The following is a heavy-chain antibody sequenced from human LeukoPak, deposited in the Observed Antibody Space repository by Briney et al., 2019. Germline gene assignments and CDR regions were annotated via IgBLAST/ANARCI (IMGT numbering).Heavy chain of an antibody. V-gene: IGHV5-51*01. Sequence: GESLKISCKCSGYSFTSYWIGWVRQMPGKGLEWMGIIYPGDSDTRYSPSFQRQVTISADKSISSAYQQWSSLKASDTAMYYCARTIGRGNDWFDPWGQGTLVTVSS. CDR2: IYPGDSDT. J-gene: IGHJ5*02. CDR3: ARTIGRGNDWFDP. D-gene: IGHD3-16*01. CDR1: GYSFTSYW.